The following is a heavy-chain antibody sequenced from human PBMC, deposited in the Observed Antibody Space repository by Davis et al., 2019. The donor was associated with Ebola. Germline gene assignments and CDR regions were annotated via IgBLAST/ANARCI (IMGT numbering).Heavy chain of an antibody. CDR3: TKRTGYYFDY. D-gene: IGHD3/OR15-3a*01. CDR2: FIESCNNT. V-gene: IGHV3-23*01. CDR1: GFPLRSYV. Sequence: GFPLRSYVMSWVRQAPGKGLGWGSGFIESCNNTYYADSLTGRFPISRDNSKNRLYLHMSSLRAEDTAVYHCTKRTGYYFDYWGQGTLVTVSS. J-gene: IGHJ4*02.